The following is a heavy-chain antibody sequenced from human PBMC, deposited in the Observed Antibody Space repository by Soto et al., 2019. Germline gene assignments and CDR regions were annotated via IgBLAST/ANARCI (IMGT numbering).Heavy chain of an antibody. Sequence: PSETLSLTCTVSGGSISSSSYYWGWIRQPPGKGLEWTGSIYYSGSTYYNPSLKSRVTISVDTSKNQFSLKLSSVTAADTAVYYCAREGGYCSSTSCYIWGQGTLVTVSS. D-gene: IGHD2-2*02. J-gene: IGHJ4*02. CDR1: GGSISSSSYY. V-gene: IGHV4-39*02. CDR2: IYYSGST. CDR3: AREGGYCSSTSCYI.